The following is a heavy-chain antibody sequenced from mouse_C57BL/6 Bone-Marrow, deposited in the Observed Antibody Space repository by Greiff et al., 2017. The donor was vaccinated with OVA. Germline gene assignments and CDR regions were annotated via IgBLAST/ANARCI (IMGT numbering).Heavy chain of an antibody. V-gene: IGHV14-3*01. CDR1: GFNIKNTS. CDR3: ARSRY. Sequence: EVQLQQSVAELVRPGASVKLSCTASGFNIKNTSMHWVKQRPEQGLEWIGRIDPANGNTKYAPKFQGKATITADTSSNTAYLQLSSLTSEDTAIYYCARSRYWGQGTTLTVSS. J-gene: IGHJ2*01. CDR2: IDPANGNT.